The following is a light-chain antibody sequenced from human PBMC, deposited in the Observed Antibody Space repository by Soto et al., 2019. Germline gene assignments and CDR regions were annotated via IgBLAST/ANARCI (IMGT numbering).Light chain of an antibody. CDR1: SSDIGAYNY. CDR3: SSYTSTSTIL. Sequence: HSALTQPASVSGSPGQSITISCTGTSSDIGAYNYVSWYQHHPGKAPKFMMYEVSYRPSGVSDRFSGSKSGNTASLTISGLQAEDEADYYCSSYTSTSTILFGGGTQLTVL. V-gene: IGLV2-14*01. J-gene: IGLJ2*01. CDR2: EVS.